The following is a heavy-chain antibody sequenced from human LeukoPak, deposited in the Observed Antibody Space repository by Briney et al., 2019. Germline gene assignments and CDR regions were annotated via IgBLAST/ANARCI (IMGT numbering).Heavy chain of an antibody. CDR2: IIPISGTT. D-gene: IGHD3-16*02. V-gene: IGHV1-69*13. CDR3: ARGGDSSLWYYYLDY. J-gene: IGHJ4*02. Sequence: SVKVSCKASGGTFSSYAINWVRQAPGQGLEWMGQIIPISGTTDYAQKLQGRITITADESTSTVYMELTTLTSEDAAVYYCARGGDSSLWYYYLDYWGQGTLVTVSS. CDR1: GGTFSSYA.